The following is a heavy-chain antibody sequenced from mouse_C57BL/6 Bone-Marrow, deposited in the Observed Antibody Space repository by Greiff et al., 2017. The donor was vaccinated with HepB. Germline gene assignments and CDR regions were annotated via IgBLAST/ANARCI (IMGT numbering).Heavy chain of an antibody. CDR1: GFSLTSYG. CDR3: AKRGYGTPYWYFDV. Sequence: VKLMESGPGLVQPSQSLSITCTVSGFSLTSYGVHWVRQSPGKGLEWLGVIWRGGSTDYNAAFMSRLSITKDNSKSQVFFKMNSLQADDTAIYYCAKRGYGTPYWYFDVWGTGTTVTVSS. D-gene: IGHD1-1*01. V-gene: IGHV2-5*01. CDR2: IWRGGST. J-gene: IGHJ1*03.